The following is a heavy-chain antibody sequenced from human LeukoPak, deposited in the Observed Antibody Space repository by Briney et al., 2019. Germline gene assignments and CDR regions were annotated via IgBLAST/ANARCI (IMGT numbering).Heavy chain of an antibody. V-gene: IGHV3-48*03. Sequence: GGSLRLSCAASGFTFSDYEMTWVRQAPGKGLEWVAYISSSGSTIYYPDSVKGRFTISRDNARNSLYLQMNSLRVEDTAVYYCVRDRGYNYGDFDYWGQGTLVTVSS. CDR1: GFTFSDYE. CDR3: VRDRGYNYGDFDY. J-gene: IGHJ4*02. D-gene: IGHD5-18*01. CDR2: ISSSGSTI.